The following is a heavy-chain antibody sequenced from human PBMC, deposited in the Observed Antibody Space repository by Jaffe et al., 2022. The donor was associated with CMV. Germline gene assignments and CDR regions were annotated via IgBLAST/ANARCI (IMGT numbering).Heavy chain of an antibody. Sequence: EVQLVESGGGLVQPGRSLRLSCTASGFTFGDYAMSWVRQAPGKGLEWVGFIRSKAYGGTTEYAASVKGRFTISRDDSKSIAYLQMNSLKTEDTAVYYCTRELELLYYYYYYYMDVWGKGTTVTVSS. V-gene: IGHV3-49*04. CDR2: IRSKAYGGTT. CDR3: TRELELLYYYYYYYMDV. D-gene: IGHD1-7*01. J-gene: IGHJ6*03. CDR1: GFTFGDYA.